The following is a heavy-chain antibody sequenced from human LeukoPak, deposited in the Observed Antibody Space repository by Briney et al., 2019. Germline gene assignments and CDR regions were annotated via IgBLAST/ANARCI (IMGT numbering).Heavy chain of an antibody. V-gene: IGHV3-49*03. CDR3: TRSPYHLTD. CDR2: IRSKGYGGTT. D-gene: IGHD1-14*01. J-gene: IGHJ4*02. Sequence: GGSLRLSCTASGFTFGDYAMSWFRQAPEKGLEWVGFIRSKGYGGTTEYAASVKGRFTISRDDSNGIAYLQMNSLKTEDTAVYYCTRSPYHLTDWGQGTLVTVSS. CDR1: GFTFGDYA.